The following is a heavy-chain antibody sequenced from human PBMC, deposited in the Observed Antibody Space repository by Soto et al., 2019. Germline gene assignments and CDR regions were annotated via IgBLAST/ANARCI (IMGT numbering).Heavy chain of an antibody. CDR2: IWCDGSNK. V-gene: IGHV3-33*01. CDR3: ARDYSSSRIDY. J-gene: IGHJ4*02. CDR1: GFTFSSYG. Sequence: QVQLVESGGGVVQPGRSLRLSCAASGFTFSSYGMHWVRQAPGKGLEWVAVIWCDGSNKYYADSVKGRFTISRDNSKNTLYLQMNSLRAEDTDVYYCARDYSSSRIDYWGQGTLVTVSS. D-gene: IGHD6-6*01.